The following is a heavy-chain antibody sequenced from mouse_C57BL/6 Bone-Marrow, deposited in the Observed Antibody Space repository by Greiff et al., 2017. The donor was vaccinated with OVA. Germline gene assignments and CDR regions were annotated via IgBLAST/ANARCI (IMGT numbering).Heavy chain of an antibody. V-gene: IGHV1-54*01. CDR2: INPGSGGT. J-gene: IGHJ2*01. D-gene: IGHD1-1*01. CDR1: GYAFTNYL. CDR3: ARALLLRWVFDY. Sequence: VQLQQSGAELVRPGTSVKVSCKASGYAFTNYLIEWVKQRPGQGLEWIGVINPGSGGTHYHEKFKGKATLTADKSSSTADRQLSSLTSEDSAVYFCARALLLRWVFDYWGQGTTLTVSS.